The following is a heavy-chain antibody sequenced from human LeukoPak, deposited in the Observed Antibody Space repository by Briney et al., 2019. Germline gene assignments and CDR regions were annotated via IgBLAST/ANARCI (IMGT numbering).Heavy chain of an antibody. V-gene: IGHV4-30-4*08. CDR1: GGSISSGDYY. CDR2: IYYSGST. D-gene: IGHD2-15*01. Sequence: PSETLSLTFTVSGGSISSGDYYWSWIRQPPGKGLEWIGYIYYSGSTYYNPSLKSRVTISVDTSKNQFSLKLSSVTAADTAVYYCARDGGYCSGGSCTASLLNYWGQGTLVTVSS. J-gene: IGHJ4*02. CDR3: ARDGGYCSGGSCTASLLNY.